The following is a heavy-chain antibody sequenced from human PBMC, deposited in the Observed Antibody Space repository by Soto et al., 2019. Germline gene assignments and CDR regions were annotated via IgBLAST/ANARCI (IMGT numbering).Heavy chain of an antibody. V-gene: IGHV4-4*07. Sequence: SETLSLTXTVSGDSLGNYYWFWIRQPVGKGLEWIGRVSSSGNTNANPTLNSRATMSIDMSKDQFSLRLRSVTAADTAVYYCARADYEILTGSYAMDVWGQGTTVTVSS. D-gene: IGHD3-9*01. J-gene: IGHJ6*02. CDR3: ARADYEILTGSYAMDV. CDR2: VSSSGNT. CDR1: GDSLGNYY.